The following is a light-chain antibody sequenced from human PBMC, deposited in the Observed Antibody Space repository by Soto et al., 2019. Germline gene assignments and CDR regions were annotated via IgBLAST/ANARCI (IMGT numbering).Light chain of an antibody. CDR2: GAS. CDR1: QNVSSNL. V-gene: IGKV3-20*01. Sequence: SVLTQSPGTLPLSPAERATLSCRASQNVSSNLFVCYQQNPGKAPRLLIYGASSTATGIPDRLSSGWAGTDFTITSTRQEQEYSAMYYCQSYDSFRTFGQGTKVDIK. J-gene: IGKJ1*01. CDR3: QSYDSFRT.